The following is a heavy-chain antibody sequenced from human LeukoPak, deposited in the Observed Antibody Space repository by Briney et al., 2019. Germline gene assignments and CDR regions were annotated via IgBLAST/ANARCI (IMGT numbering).Heavy chain of an antibody. CDR2: ITSSSSVI. J-gene: IGHJ4*02. Sequence: GGSLRLSCAASGFTFSSYSMNWVRQAPGKGLEWVSYITSSSSVIYYADPVKGRFTVSRDNGKNSLYLQMNSLRAEDTAVYYCAKDQGVLRYFDDWGQGTLVTVSS. V-gene: IGHV3-48*01. CDR1: GFTFSSYS. CDR3: AKDQGVLRYFDD. D-gene: IGHD3-9*01.